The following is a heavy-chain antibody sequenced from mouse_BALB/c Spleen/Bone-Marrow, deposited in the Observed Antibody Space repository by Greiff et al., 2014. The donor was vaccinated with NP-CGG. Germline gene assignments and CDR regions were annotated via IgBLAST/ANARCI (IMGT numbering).Heavy chain of an antibody. Sequence: EVQLQQSGAELVKPGASVKLSCTPSGFNIKDTHMHWVKQRPEQGLEWIGRIDPANGNTKYDPNFQGKATITADTSSNTAYLQLSSLTSEAAAVYFFARDYAHTTWLAYWGQGTLLTVS. J-gene: IGHJ3*01. V-gene: IGHV14-3*02. CDR3: ARDYAHTTWLAY. D-gene: IGHD1-1*01. CDR2: IDPANGNT. CDR1: GFNIKDTH.